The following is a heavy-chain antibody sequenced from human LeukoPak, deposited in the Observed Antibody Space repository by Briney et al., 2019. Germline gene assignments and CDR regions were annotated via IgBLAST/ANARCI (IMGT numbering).Heavy chain of an antibody. CDR1: GFTFSSYG. CDR2: ISYDGSNE. Sequence: PGGSQRLSCAASGFTFSSYGMHWVRQAPGKGLEWVAVISYDGSNEYYADSVKGRFTISRDNSKNTLYLQMSSLRAEDTAVYYCARRTLTDRGYFQHWGQGTLVTVSS. V-gene: IGHV3-30*03. J-gene: IGHJ1*01. CDR3: ARRTLTDRGYFQH.